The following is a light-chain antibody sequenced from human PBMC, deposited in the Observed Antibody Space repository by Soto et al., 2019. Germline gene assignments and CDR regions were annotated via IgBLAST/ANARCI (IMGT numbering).Light chain of an antibody. CDR3: QQSYNSPQT. Sequence: DIQMTQSPSSLSSSVGDGVTITCRASQTIVTYLNWYQLKPGTPPRLLIYAASSLQSGVPSRFSGSGSETEFTLTISSLQPDDFATYSCQQSYNSPQTVGQGSKVAIK. CDR1: QTIVTY. V-gene: IGKV1-39*01. J-gene: IGKJ1*01. CDR2: AAS.